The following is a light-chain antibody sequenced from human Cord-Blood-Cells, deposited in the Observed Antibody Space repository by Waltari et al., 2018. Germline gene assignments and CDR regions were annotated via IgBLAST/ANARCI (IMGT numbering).Light chain of an antibody. V-gene: IGLV2-11*01. CDR3: CSYAGSYTLV. Sequence: QSALTQPRSVSGSPGQSVTISCTGTSSAVGGYTYVSWYQQHPGKAPKLMIYDVSKRPSGVPDRFSGSKSGNTASLTISGLQAEDEADYYCCSYAGSYTLVFGTGTKVTVL. CDR2: DVS. CDR1: SSAVGGYTY. J-gene: IGLJ1*01.